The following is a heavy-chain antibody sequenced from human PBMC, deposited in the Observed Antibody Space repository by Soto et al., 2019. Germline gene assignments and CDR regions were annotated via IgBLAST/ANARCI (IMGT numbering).Heavy chain of an antibody. J-gene: IGHJ4*02. CDR1: GYTFTSYA. V-gene: IGHV1-3*05. D-gene: IGHD1-20*01. Sequence: QVQLVQSGAEEKKPGASVKVSCKASGYTFTSYAMHWVRQAPGQRLEWMGWINAGNGNTKYSQKFQGRVTITRDTSASTADMELSSLRSEDTAVYYCARGITLPTPLDYWGQGTRVTVSS. CDR2: INAGNGNT. CDR3: ARGITLPTPLDY.